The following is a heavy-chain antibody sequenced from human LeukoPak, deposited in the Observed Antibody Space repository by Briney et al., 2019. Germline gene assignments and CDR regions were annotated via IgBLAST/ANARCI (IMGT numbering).Heavy chain of an antibody. D-gene: IGHD3-10*01. J-gene: IGHJ3*02. CDR2: INSDGSST. CDR3: STGSGHAFDI. Sequence: GGSLRLSCASSGFTFSSYWMHWVRQVPGKGLVWVSRINSDGSSTSYAVSVKGRFTISRDNAKNTLYVQMNSLRAEDTAVYCGSTGSGHAFDIWRRGTIVTV. CDR1: GFTFSSYW. V-gene: IGHV3-74*01.